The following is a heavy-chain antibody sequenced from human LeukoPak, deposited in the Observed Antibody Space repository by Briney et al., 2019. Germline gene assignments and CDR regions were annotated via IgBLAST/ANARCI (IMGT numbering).Heavy chain of an antibody. V-gene: IGHV1-46*01. D-gene: IGHD3-10*01. Sequence: ASVKVSCKASGYTFTSYYMHWVRQAPGQGLEWMGIINPSGGSTSYAQKFQGRVTMTRDTSISTAYMELSRPRSDDTAVYYCAREAYDSGSFRTDYYYMDVWGKGTTVTISS. CDR1: GYTFTSYY. J-gene: IGHJ6*03. CDR2: INPSGGST. CDR3: AREAYDSGSFRTDYYYMDV.